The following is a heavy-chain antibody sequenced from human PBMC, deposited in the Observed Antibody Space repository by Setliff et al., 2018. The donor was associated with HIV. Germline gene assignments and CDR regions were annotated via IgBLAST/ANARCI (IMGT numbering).Heavy chain of an antibody. CDR3: ARHGLLWFGAGYNWFDP. CDR1: GGSISSSSYY. J-gene: IGHJ5*02. D-gene: IGHD3-10*01. CDR2: ICYSGST. V-gene: IGHV4-39*01. Sequence: SETLSLTCTVSGGSISSSSYYWGWIRQPPGKGLEWIGSICYSGSTYYNPSLKSRVTISVDTSKNQFSLKLSSVTAADTAVYYCARHGLLWFGAGYNWFDPWGQGTLVTVSS.